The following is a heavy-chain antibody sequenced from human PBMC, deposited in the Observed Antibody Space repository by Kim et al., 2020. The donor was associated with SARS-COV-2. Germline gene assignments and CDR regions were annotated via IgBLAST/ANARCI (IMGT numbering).Heavy chain of an antibody. CDR3: AKPILTGFMRGTFDI. Sequence: GGSLRLSCAASGFTFSSYAMNWVRQAPGKGLEWVSVISDSGDFTHYADSVKGRFTISRDNSKNTLYLQMNSLRAEDTAVYYCAKPILTGFMRGTFDIWGQGTMVTVSS. CDR2: ISDSGDFT. CDR1: GFTFSSYA. D-gene: IGHD3-9*01. V-gene: IGHV3-23*01. J-gene: IGHJ3*02.